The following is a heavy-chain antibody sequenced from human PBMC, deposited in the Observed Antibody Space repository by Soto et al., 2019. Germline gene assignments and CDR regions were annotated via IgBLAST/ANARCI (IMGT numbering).Heavy chain of an antibody. Sequence: SETLSLTCNVSGGSISPYCWNWIRQPPGRGLEWIGNIFYSGSSSYNPSLKSRATISVDTSKNQFSLKLSSVTAADPAVYYCARGGYSLPFDLWGGGTLVTVSS. J-gene: IGHJ4*02. D-gene: IGHD5-18*01. CDR1: GGSISPYC. CDR3: ARGGYSLPFDL. V-gene: IGHV4-59*01. CDR2: IFYSGSS.